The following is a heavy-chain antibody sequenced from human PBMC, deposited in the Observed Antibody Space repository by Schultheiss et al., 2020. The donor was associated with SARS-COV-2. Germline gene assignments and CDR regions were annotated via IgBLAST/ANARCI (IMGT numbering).Heavy chain of an antibody. CDR2: ISSSGSY. Sequence: GESLKISCAASGFTFSSYSMNWVRQAPGKGLEWVSYISSSGSYYADSVKGRFTISRDNAKNSLYLQMNSLRAEDTAVYYCARDTTVVPAAMLWGKDYYYYMDVWGKGTTVTVSS. CDR3: ARDTTVVPAAMLWGKDYYYYMDV. CDR1: GFTFSSYS. J-gene: IGHJ6*03. V-gene: IGHV3-21*01. D-gene: IGHD2-2*01.